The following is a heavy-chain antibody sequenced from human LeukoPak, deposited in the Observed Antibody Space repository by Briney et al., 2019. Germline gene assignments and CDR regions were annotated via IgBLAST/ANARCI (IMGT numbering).Heavy chain of an antibody. V-gene: IGHV1-8*01. Sequence: ASVKVSCKASGYTFTSYDINWVRQATGQGLEWMGWMNPNSGNTGYAQKFQGRVTMTRNTSISTAYMELSSLRSEDTAVYYCARAARFFSYVGYWGQGTLVTVSS. CDR2: MNPNSGNT. CDR1: GYTFTSYD. D-gene: IGHD2/OR15-2a*01. J-gene: IGHJ4*02. CDR3: ARAARFFSYVGY.